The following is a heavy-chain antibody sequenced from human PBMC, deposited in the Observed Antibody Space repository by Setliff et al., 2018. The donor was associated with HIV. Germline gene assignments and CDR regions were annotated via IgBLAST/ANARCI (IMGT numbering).Heavy chain of an antibody. J-gene: IGHJ4*02. Sequence: SETLSLTCAVSGFSISSGFFWGWVWQPPGKGLEWIGSIYQSGTTYYNPALKGRVTISVDTSKNQFSLRLTSVTAADTAVYFCARVETTVTSRLDYWGQGTLVTVS. CDR2: IYQSGTT. V-gene: IGHV4-38-2*01. CDR3: ARVETTVTSRLDY. D-gene: IGHD4-17*01. CDR1: GFSISSGFF.